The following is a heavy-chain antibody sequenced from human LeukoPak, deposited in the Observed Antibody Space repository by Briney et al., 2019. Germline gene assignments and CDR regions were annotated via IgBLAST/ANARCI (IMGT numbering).Heavy chain of an antibody. D-gene: IGHD3-3*01. CDR2: ISYDGSNK. Sequence: GGSLRLSCAASGFTFSSYAMHWVRQAPGKGLEWVAVISYDGSNKYYADSVKGRFTISRDNSKNPLYLQMNSLRAEDTAVYYCAKGSYYDFWVVGEYYLDYWGQGTLVTVSS. J-gene: IGHJ4*02. CDR3: AKGSYYDFWVVGEYYLDY. V-gene: IGHV3-30-3*01. CDR1: GFTFSSYA.